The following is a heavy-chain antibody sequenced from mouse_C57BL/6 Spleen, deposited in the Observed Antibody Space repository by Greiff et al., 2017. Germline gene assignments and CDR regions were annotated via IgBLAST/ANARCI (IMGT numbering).Heavy chain of an antibody. CDR3: ARQGGYYCGPFYYFDD. V-gene: IGHV5-17*01. CDR2: ISSGSSTI. D-gene: IGHD1-1*01. Sequence: EVQGVESGGGLVKPGGSLKLSCAASGFTFSDYGMHWVRQAPEKGLAWVAYISSGSSTIYYAATVKGRFPLSRDNAKNTLFLQMTSLRSEDTAMYYCARQGGYYCGPFYYFDDWGKGTTLTVSS. J-gene: IGHJ2*01. CDR1: GFTFSDYG.